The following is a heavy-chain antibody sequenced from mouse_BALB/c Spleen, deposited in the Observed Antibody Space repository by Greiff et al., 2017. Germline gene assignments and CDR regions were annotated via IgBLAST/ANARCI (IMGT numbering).Heavy chain of an antibody. Sequence: DVKLQESGGGLVQPGGSRKLSCAASGFTFSSFGMHWVRQAPEKGLEWVAYISSGSSTIYYADTVKGRFTISRDNPKNTLFLQMTSLRSEDTAMYYCARSHYGSSYWYFDVWGAGTTVTVSS. D-gene: IGHD1-1*01. CDR2: ISSGSSTI. V-gene: IGHV5-17*02. CDR3: ARSHYGSSYWYFDV. CDR1: GFTFSSFG. J-gene: IGHJ1*01.